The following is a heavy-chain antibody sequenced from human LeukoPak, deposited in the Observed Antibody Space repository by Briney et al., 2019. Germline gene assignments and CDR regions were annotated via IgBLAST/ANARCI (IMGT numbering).Heavy chain of an antibody. CDR1: GFTFSSYW. D-gene: IGHD3-16*01. Sequence: GGPLRLSCAASGFTFSSYWMSWVRQAPGKGLKWVANIKQDGSEKYYVDSVKGRFTISGDNAKNSLYLQRNSLRAEDTAVYYCASGWGNMSGRVIGDYWGQGTLVTVSS. CDR3: ASGWGNMSGRVIGDY. CDR2: IKQDGSEK. J-gene: IGHJ4*02. V-gene: IGHV3-7*03.